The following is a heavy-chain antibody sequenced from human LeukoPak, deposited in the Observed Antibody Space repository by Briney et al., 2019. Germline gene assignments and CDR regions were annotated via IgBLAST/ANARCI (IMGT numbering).Heavy chain of an antibody. CDR3: ARQNRYCSSTNSFAVWADS. Sequence: KAGGSLRLSCAASGFTFSSYSMNWVRQAPGKGLEWVSSISSRTGYIFYADSVKGRFTISRDNAKNSLYLQMNSLRAEDTAVYYCARQNRYCSSTNSFAVWADSWGQGTLVTVSS. V-gene: IGHV3-21*01. CDR1: GFTFSSYS. D-gene: IGHD2-2*01. J-gene: IGHJ5*01. CDR2: ISSRTGYI.